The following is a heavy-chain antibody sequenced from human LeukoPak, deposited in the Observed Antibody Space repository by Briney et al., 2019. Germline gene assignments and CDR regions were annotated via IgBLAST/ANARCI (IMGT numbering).Heavy chain of an antibody. V-gene: IGHV4-4*07. CDR1: GGSIGSYY. Sequence: PSETLSLTCTVSGGSIGSYYWSWIRQPAGKGREWIGRIYTSGSTNYNPSLKSRVTMSVDTSKNQFSLKLSSVTAADTAVYYCARDALAGDWYFDYWGQGTLVTVSS. D-gene: IGHD3/OR15-3a*01. CDR2: IYTSGST. CDR3: ARDALAGDWYFDY. J-gene: IGHJ4*02.